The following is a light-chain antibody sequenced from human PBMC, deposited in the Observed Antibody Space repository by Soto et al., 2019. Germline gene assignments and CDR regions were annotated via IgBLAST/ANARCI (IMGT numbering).Light chain of an antibody. V-gene: IGKV1D-16*01. CDR3: QRYIIYPLA. CDR2: ASS. J-gene: IGKJ4*01. Sequence: DVQMTQSPSSLSASVGDRVTITCRASQDINSYLDWYQQKQWNAPKSLIYASSRLQTGVPSRFRGSESGTDFILTISNLQPEDSASYYCQRYIIYPLAFGGGTKVEIK. CDR1: QDINSY.